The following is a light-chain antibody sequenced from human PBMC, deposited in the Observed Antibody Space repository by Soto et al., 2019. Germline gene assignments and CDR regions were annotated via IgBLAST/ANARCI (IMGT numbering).Light chain of an antibody. J-gene: IGLJ1*01. Sequence: QAVVTQPASVSGSPGQSITISCTGTSSDVGGYNYVSWYQQHPGKAPKLMIYDVSNRPSGVSNRFSGSKSGNTASLTISGLQAEDEADYYCSSYTSTLPVFGTGTKVTVL. CDR3: SSYTSTLPV. CDR2: DVS. CDR1: SSDVGGYNY. V-gene: IGLV2-14*01.